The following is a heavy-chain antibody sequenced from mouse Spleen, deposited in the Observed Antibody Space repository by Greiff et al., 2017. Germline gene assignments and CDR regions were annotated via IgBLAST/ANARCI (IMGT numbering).Heavy chain of an antibody. CDR3: ARRGPVDYFDY. CDR2: IYPRSGNT. J-gene: IGHJ2*01. D-gene: IGHD1-3*01. CDR1: GYTFTSYG. V-gene: IGHV1-81*01. Sequence: LVESGAELARPGASVKLSCKASGYTFTSYGISWVKQRTGQGLEWIGEIYPRSGNTYYNEKFKGKATLTADKSSSTAYMELRSLTSEDSAVYFCARRGPVDYFDYWGQGTTLTVSS.